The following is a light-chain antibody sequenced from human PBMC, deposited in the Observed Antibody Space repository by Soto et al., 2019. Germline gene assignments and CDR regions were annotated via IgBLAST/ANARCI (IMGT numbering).Light chain of an antibody. CDR1: QDIAIY. V-gene: IGKV1-39*01. Sequence: IQLTQSPSSLSASVGDRVTITCRASQDIAIYLAWYQQKPGEAPKLLIYDASRLQSGVPSRFSGSGGGTDFTLSISSVQPEDFATYFCQQSYMDPITFGQGTRLEIK. CDR2: DAS. J-gene: IGKJ5*01. CDR3: QQSYMDPIT.